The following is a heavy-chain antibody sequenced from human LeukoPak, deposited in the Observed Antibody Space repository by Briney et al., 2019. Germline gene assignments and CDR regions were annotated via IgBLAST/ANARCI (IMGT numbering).Heavy chain of an antibody. CDR1: GGSISSSSYY. CDR3: ARHVPYYDFWSGYLGY. V-gene: IGHV4-39*01. CDR2: IYYSGRT. Sequence: SETLSLTCTVSGGSISSSSYYWGWIRQPPGKGLEWIGSIYYSGRTYYNPSLKSRVTISVDTSKNQFSLKLSSVTAADTAVYYCARHVPYYDFWSGYLGYWGQGTLVTVSS. J-gene: IGHJ4*02. D-gene: IGHD3-3*01.